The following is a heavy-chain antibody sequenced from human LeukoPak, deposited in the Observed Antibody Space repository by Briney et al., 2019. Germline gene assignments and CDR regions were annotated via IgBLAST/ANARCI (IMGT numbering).Heavy chain of an antibody. CDR2: IYTSGST. CDR3: ARLGYCTNGVCYDIDY. Sequence: SQTLSLTCTVSGGSISSGSYYWSWIRQPAGKGLEWIGRIYTSGSTNYNPSLKSRVTISVDTSKNQFSLKLSSVTAADTAVYYSARLGYCTNGVCYDIDYWGQGTLVTVSS. J-gene: IGHJ4*02. V-gene: IGHV4-61*02. D-gene: IGHD2-8*01. CDR1: GGSISSGSYY.